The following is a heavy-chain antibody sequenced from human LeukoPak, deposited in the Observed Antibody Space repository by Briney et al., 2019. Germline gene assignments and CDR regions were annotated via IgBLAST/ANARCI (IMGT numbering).Heavy chain of an antibody. CDR3: ARSYCGGDCPSGDY. CDR2: ISAYNGNT. J-gene: IGHJ4*02. D-gene: IGHD2-21*01. Sequence: ASVKVSCKASGYTFTSYGISWVRQAPGQGLEWMGWISAYNGNTNYAQKFQGRVTMTEDTSTDTAYMELSRLRSDDTAVYYCARSYCGGDCPSGDYWGQGTLVTVSS. V-gene: IGHV1-18*01. CDR1: GYTFTSYG.